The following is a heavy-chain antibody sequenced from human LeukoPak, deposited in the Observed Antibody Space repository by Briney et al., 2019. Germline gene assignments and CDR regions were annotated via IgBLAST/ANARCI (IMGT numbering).Heavy chain of an antibody. Sequence: GGSLRLSCAASGFTFNSYSMNWVRQAPGKGLEWVASISSRSSYIHHADSVKGRFNISRDNSKNTLYLQMNSLRAEDTAVYFCATSGLSRFGFWGQGTLVTVSS. D-gene: IGHD2/OR15-2a*01. CDR3: ATSGLSRFGF. CDR2: ISSRSSYI. V-gene: IGHV3-21*04. J-gene: IGHJ4*02. CDR1: GFTFNSYS.